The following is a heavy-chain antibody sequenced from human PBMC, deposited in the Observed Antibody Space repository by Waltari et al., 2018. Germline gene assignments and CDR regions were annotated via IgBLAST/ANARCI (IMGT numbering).Heavy chain of an antibody. J-gene: IGHJ6*03. V-gene: IGHV4-38-2*01. CDR3: ARATCSHGGCSMYYFYYYMDV. CDR2: VYQNGNT. CDR1: GDSISSGFY. D-gene: IGHD2-8*01. Sequence: QVQLQESGPGLVKSSETLSLTCGVSGDSISSGFYWVWIRQPPGKGPEWIGGVYQNGNTFYNPSLTSRVTMSVDKSRKHFSLSLSSVTAADTAVYYCARATCSHGGCSMYYFYYYMDVWGKGTTVTVSS.